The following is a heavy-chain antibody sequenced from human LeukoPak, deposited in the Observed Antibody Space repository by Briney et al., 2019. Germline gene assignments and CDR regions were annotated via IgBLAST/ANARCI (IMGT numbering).Heavy chain of an antibody. J-gene: IGHJ4*02. CDR2: IYWDDDK. Sequence: ESGPTLVNPTQTLTLTCTFSGFSLSTSGVGVGWVRQPPGKALEWLALIYWDDDKRYSSSLKSRLTITEDTSKNQVVLTMTNVDPVDTATYYCVHRRIYSPFDYWGQGALVTVSS. V-gene: IGHV2-5*02. D-gene: IGHD4-11*01. CDR1: GFSLSTSGVG. CDR3: VHRRIYSPFDY.